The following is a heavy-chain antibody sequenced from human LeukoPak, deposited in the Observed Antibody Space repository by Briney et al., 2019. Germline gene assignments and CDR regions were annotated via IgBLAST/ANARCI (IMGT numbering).Heavy chain of an antibody. D-gene: IGHD3-3*01. CDR3: ARAPFVEYNTAFLV. CDR1: GGSISSYY. Sequence: PSETLSLTRTVSGGSISSYYWSWIRQPPGKGLEWIGCIYYSGTTNYNPSLKSRVTISVDTSKNQFSLRLSSVTAADTAVYYCARAPFVEYNTAFLVWGQGTLVTVSS. V-gene: IGHV4-59*01. CDR2: IYYSGTT. J-gene: IGHJ4*02.